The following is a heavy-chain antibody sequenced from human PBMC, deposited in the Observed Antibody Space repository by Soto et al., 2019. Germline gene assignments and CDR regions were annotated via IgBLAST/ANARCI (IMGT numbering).Heavy chain of an antibody. J-gene: IGHJ4*02. Sequence: SVKVSCKASGDTFNFYSINWVRQAPGLGLEWMGRVNPIVSMSNYAQKFQGRVTMTADKSTSTAYMELSSLRSEDTAVYYCAREGSRGWYVDYWGRETLVTVSS. CDR2: VNPIVSMS. CDR3: AREGSRGWYVDY. V-gene: IGHV1-69*04. D-gene: IGHD6-19*01. CDR1: GDTFNFYS.